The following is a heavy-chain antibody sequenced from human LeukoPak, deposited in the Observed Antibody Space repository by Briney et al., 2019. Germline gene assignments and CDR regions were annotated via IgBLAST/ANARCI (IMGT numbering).Heavy chain of an antibody. V-gene: IGHV3-23*01. CDR2: ISASGGTT. J-gene: IGHJ5*02. CDR1: GFTFSNSA. Sequence: GGSLRLSCAVSGFTFSNSAMGWVRQAPGKGLEWVSAISASGGTTYYADSVKGRFTISRDNSKNTLYLQMNSLRVEDTAVYYCAKDSWGRGTLVTVSS. CDR3: AKDS.